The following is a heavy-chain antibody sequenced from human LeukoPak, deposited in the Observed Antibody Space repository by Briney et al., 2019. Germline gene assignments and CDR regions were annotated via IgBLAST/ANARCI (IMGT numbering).Heavy chain of an antibody. J-gene: IGHJ5*02. V-gene: IGHV4-59*01. Sequence: SETLSLTCAVYGGSFSSYYWSWIRQPPGKGLEWIGYIYYSGSTNYNPSLKSRVTISVDTSKNQFSLKLSSVTAADTAVYYCARDHSSSWFGAFDPWGQGTLVTVSS. CDR3: ARDHSSSWFGAFDP. CDR1: GGSFSSYY. CDR2: IYYSGST. D-gene: IGHD6-13*01.